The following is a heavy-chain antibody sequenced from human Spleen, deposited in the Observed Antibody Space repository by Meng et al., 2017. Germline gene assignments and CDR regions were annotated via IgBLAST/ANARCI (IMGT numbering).Heavy chain of an antibody. CDR3: TWDDKAVSDY. J-gene: IGHJ4*02. CDR2: IKSNTDGGTA. Sequence: DVHLVASGGDLVKPGASLRLSCASSGFYFSNAWMSWVRQAPGKGLEWVGRIKSNTDGGTAEYAAPVTGRFTISRDDSKSTLYLQMSGLRIDDTGVYYCTWDDKAVSDYWGQGTLVTVSS. V-gene: IGHV3-15*01. CDR1: GFYFSNAW. D-gene: IGHD3-9*01.